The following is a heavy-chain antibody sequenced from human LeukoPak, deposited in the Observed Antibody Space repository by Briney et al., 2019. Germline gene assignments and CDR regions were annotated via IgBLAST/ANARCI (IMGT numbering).Heavy chain of an antibody. CDR3: AREDRDRDAFDI. J-gene: IGHJ3*02. CDR1: GFTFSSYA. CDR2: ISGSGGST. D-gene: IGHD5-24*01. V-gene: IGHV3-23*01. Sequence: PGGSLRLSCAASGFTFSSYAMSWVRQAPGKGLEWVSAISGSGGSTYYADSVKGRFTISRDNSKNTLYLQMGSLRAEDMAVYYCAREDRDRDAFDIWGQGTMVTVSS.